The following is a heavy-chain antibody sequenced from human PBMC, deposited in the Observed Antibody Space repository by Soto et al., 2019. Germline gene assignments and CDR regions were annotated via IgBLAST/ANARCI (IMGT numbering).Heavy chain of an antibody. CDR2: INPATGAA. Sequence: QLHLVQSGAVVKKPGASVTVSCSASGYPVTAYYMHWVRQAPGRGLEWMGGINPATGAAKYTQTFQGRGTMTRETSTRRGFLELSGLRSADTALFYCARGGGVGVAGSAAFDMWGQGTLVTVSS. CDR1: GYPVTAYY. CDR3: ARGGGVGVAGSAAFDM. J-gene: IGHJ3*02. D-gene: IGHD3-3*01. V-gene: IGHV1-2*02.